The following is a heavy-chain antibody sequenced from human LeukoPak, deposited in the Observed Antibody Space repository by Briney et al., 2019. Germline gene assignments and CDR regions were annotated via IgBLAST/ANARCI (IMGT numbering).Heavy chain of an antibody. Sequence: GGSLRLSCAASGFTFSSYAMHWVRQAPGKGLEWVAVISYDGSNKYYADSVKGRFTISRYNSKNTLYLQMNSLRAEDTAVYYCARGYYYDSSGYYYRTFDYWGQGTLVTVSS. V-gene: IGHV3-30*01. J-gene: IGHJ4*02. D-gene: IGHD3-22*01. CDR1: GFTFSSYA. CDR2: ISYDGSNK. CDR3: ARGYYYDSSGYYYRTFDY.